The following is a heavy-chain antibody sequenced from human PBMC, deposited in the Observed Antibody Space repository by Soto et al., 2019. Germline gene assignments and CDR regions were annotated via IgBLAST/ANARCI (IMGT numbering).Heavy chain of an antibody. J-gene: IGHJ4*02. CDR1: GGSISSGGYY. Sequence: PSETPSLTCTVSGGSISSGGYYWSWIRQHPGKGLEWIGYIYYSGSTYYNPSLKSRVTISVDTSKNQFSLKLSSVTAADTAVYYCASGRYSHYYFDYWGQGTLVTVSS. CDR2: IYYSGST. D-gene: IGHD5-18*01. CDR3: ASGRYSHYYFDY. V-gene: IGHV4-31*03.